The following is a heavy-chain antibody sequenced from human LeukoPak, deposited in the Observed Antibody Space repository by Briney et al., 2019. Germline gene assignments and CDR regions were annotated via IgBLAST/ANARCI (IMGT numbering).Heavy chain of an antibody. CDR1: GGSTSSYY. CDR2: IYYSGST. CDR3: ASTSGNYFVSSFDY. Sequence: PSETLSLTCTVSGGSTSSYYWSWIRQPPGKGLEWIGYIYYSGSTNYNPSLKSRVTISVDTSKNQFSLKLSSVTAADTAVYYCASTSGNYFVSSFDYWGQGTLVTVSS. J-gene: IGHJ4*02. D-gene: IGHD3-10*01. V-gene: IGHV4-59*01.